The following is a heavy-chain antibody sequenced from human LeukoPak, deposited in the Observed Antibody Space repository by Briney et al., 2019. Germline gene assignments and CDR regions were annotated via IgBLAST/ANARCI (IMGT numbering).Heavy chain of an antibody. CDR1: GFTFSSYS. V-gene: IGHV3-48*01. D-gene: IGHD6-13*01. J-gene: IGHJ4*02. CDR2: ISSSSSTL. CDR3: ASWAGTADGFSGPFDY. Sequence: PGGSLRLSCAASGFTFSSYSMNWVRQAPGKGLEWVSYISSSSSTLSYSDSVKGRFTISRDNAKNTLYLQMSSLRAEDTAVYYCASWAGTADGFSGPFDYWGQGTLVTASS.